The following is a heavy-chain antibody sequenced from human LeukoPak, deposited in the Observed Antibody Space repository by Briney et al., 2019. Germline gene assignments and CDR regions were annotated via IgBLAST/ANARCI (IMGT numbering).Heavy chain of an antibody. CDR1: GFTVSSNY. CDR2: LYSGGNT. Sequence: PGGSLRLSCVVSGFTVSSNYMSWVRQAPGKGLEWVSVLYSGGNTYHADSVKGRFTISRDNSKNTLYLQMSSLRAEDTAVYYCAREGASSSFGYWGQGTLVTVSS. J-gene: IGHJ4*02. D-gene: IGHD6-13*01. V-gene: IGHV3-53*01. CDR3: AREGASSSFGY.